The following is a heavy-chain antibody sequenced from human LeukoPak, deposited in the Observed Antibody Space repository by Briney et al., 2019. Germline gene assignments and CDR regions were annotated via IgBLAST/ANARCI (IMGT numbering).Heavy chain of an antibody. CDR1: GFTFSSYA. CDR2: ISGSGGST. Sequence: GGSLRLSCAASGFTFSSYAMSWVRQAPGKGLEWVSAISGSGGSTYYADSVKGRFTISRDNSKNTLYLQMNRLRAEDTAVYYCAKDATYYDFWSGYYDPQAAYYFDYWGQGTLVTVSS. D-gene: IGHD3-3*01. V-gene: IGHV3-23*01. CDR3: AKDATYYDFWSGYYDPQAAYYFDY. J-gene: IGHJ4*02.